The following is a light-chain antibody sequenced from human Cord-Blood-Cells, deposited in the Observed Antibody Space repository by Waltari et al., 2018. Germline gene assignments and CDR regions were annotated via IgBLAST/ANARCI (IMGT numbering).Light chain of an antibody. CDR3: QQSYSTPPTWT. CDR1: QSISSY. V-gene: IGKV1-39*01. CDR2: AAS. J-gene: IGKJ1*01. Sequence: DIQMTQSPSSLSASVGDRVTITCRASQSISSYLNWYQQKPGKAPKLLIYAASSLQSGVPSRFSGSGSGTDFTLTISSLQPEDFATYYCQQSYSTPPTWTFGQGPRWKSN.